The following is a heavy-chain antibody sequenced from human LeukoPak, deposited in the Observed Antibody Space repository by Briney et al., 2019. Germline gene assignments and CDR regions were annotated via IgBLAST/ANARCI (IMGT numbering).Heavy chain of an antibody. CDR2: IYHSGSN. CDR3: PRQCCSGVSRYYFDY. CDR1: GYSISSGYY. Sequence: SETLSLTCTVSGYSISSGYYWGWIRQTPEKGLEWIGSIYHSGSNYHNPSLESRVTISVDTSKNQFSLRLRSVTAADTAVYYCPRQCCSGVSRYYFDYWGQGTLVTVSS. V-gene: IGHV4-38-2*02. D-gene: IGHD2-15*01. J-gene: IGHJ4*02.